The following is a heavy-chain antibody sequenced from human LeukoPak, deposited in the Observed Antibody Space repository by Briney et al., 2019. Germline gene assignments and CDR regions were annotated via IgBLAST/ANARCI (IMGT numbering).Heavy chain of an antibody. V-gene: IGHV1-8*03. Sequence: ASVKVSCKASGYTFTSYDINWVRQATGQGLEWMGWMNPNSGNTGYAQKFQGRVTITRNTFISTAYMELSSLRSEDTAVYYCARGWIDDYYDSSGYYYTDAFDIWGQGTMVTVSS. D-gene: IGHD3-22*01. J-gene: IGHJ3*02. CDR1: GYTFTSYD. CDR2: MNPNSGNT. CDR3: ARGWIDDYYDSSGYYYTDAFDI.